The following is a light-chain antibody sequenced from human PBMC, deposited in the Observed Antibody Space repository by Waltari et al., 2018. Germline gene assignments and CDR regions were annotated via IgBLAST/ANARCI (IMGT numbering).Light chain of an antibody. J-gene: IGLJ2*01. CDR1: SRDVGRYNY. Sequence: QSALTQPASVSGSPGQSITISCTGTSRDVGRYNYVSWYQQHPGKAPKLMIYDVTNRPSGVSNRFSGSKSGNTASLTISGLQAEDEADYYCSSYMDTTTLELFGGGTSLTVL. V-gene: IGLV2-14*03. CDR2: DVT. CDR3: SSYMDTTTLEL.